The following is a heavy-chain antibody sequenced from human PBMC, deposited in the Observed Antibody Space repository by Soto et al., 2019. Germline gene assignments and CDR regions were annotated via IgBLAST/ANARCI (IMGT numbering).Heavy chain of an antibody. V-gene: IGHV3-23*01. CDR3: AKDSPPRDIVVVTATQVDY. CDR2: ISGSGGST. J-gene: IGHJ4*02. Sequence: EVQLLESGGGLVQPGGSLRLSCAASGFTFSSYAMSWVRQAPGKGLEWVSAISGSGGSTYYADSVKGRFTISRDNSKNTLYLQMNSLRAEDTAVYYSAKDSPPRDIVVVTATQVDYWGQGTLVTVSS. D-gene: IGHD2-21*02. CDR1: GFTFSSYA.